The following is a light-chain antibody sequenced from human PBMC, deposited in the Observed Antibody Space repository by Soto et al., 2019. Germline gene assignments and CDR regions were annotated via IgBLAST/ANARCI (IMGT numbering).Light chain of an antibody. CDR3: LQDYNYPWK. Sequence: AIQMTQSPSSLSASVGDRVTITCRASQGIRNDLGWYQQKPGKAPKLLIYAASSLQSRVPSRFSASGSGTDFTLTIGSLQPEEFATYYCLQDYNYPWKCGQGTKVEIK. J-gene: IGKJ1*01. V-gene: IGKV1-6*01. CDR1: QGIRND. CDR2: AAS.